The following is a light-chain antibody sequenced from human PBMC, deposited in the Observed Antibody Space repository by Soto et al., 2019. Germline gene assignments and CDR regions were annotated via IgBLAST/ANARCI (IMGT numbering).Light chain of an antibody. V-gene: IGKV1-27*01. CDR2: EAS. J-gene: IGKJ3*01. Sequence: VQMPQSPSSLSASVGDRVTITFRASHDISHFLAWYQQKPGKVPQLLIYEASTLQFGVPSRFSGSGSGTEFSLTISGLQPEDVATYFCQKYDSVPFTLGPGTKVDNK. CDR1: HDISHF. CDR3: QKYDSVPFT.